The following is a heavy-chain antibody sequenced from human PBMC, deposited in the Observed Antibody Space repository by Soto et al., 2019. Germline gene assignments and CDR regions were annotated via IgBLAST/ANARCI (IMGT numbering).Heavy chain of an antibody. J-gene: IGHJ4*02. CDR2: ISSGSYI. D-gene: IGHD6-19*01. CDR1: GFTFSTHG. V-gene: IGHV3-21*01. CDR3: ARRYNSGYYFFDS. Sequence: EVQLVESGGGLVKPGGSLRLSCAASGFTFSTHGMNWVRQAPGKGLEWVSSISSGSYIYYADSVKGRFAISRDNAKNSLYLQMNSLRAENTAMYYCARRYNSGYYFFDSWGQGTLVTVSS.